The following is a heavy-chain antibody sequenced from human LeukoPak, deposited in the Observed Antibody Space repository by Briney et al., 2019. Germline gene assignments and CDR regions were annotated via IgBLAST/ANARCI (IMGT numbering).Heavy chain of an antibody. D-gene: IGHD2-2*01. V-gene: IGHV1-18*01. CDR2: ISAYNGNT. Sequence: GASVKVSCKASGYTFTSYGISCVRQAPGQGLEWMGWISAYNGNTNYAQKLQGRVTMTTDTSTRTAYMELRSLRSDDTAVYYCARGAGGVVVPAARNWFDPWGQGTLVTVSS. J-gene: IGHJ5*02. CDR1: GYTFTSYG. CDR3: ARGAGGVVVPAARNWFDP.